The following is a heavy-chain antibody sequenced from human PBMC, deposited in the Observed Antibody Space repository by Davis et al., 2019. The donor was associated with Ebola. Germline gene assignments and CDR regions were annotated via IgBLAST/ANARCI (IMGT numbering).Heavy chain of an antibody. V-gene: IGHV3-64D*06. CDR3: VKGDCSSTSCQFDY. Sequence: GESLKISCAASGFTFSSYAMHWVRQAPGKGLEYVSAISSNGGSTYYADSVKGRFTISRDNSKNTLYLQMSSLRAEDTAVYYCVKGDCSSTSCQFDYWGQGTLVTVSS. CDR1: GFTFSSYA. CDR2: ISSNGGST. D-gene: IGHD2-2*01. J-gene: IGHJ4*02.